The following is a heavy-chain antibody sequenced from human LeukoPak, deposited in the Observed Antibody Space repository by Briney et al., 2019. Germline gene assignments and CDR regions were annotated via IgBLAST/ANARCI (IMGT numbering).Heavy chain of an antibody. D-gene: IGHD6-19*01. V-gene: IGHV4-4*07. CDR3: ARVGYSSGWYFDL. CDR1: GGSISSYY. CDR2: IYTSGST. Sequence: PSETLSLTCTVSGGSISSYYWSWIRQPAGKGLEWIGRIYTSGSTNYNPSLKSRVTMSVDTSKNQFSLKLSSVTAADTAVHYCARVGYSSGWYFDLWGRGTLVTVSS. J-gene: IGHJ2*01.